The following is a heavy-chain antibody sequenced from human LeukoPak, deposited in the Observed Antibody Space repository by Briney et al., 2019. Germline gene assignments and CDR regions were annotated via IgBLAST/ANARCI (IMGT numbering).Heavy chain of an antibody. CDR3: ARDEGLAAAGNFDY. D-gene: IGHD6-13*01. CDR2: INTNSGGT. CDR1: GYTFTSYG. Sequence: ASVKVSCKASGYTFTSYGISWVRQAPGQGLEWMGWINTNSGGTNYDQKFQGRVTMTRDTSISTAYMELSRLRSDDTAVYYCARDEGLAAAGNFDYWGQGTLVTVSS. V-gene: IGHV1-2*02. J-gene: IGHJ4*02.